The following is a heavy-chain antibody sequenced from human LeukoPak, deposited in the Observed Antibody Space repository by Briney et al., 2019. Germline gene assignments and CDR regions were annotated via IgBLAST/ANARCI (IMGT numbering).Heavy chain of an antibody. Sequence: ASVKVSCKASGYTFTSYGISLVRQAPGQGLEWMGWISAYNGNTNYAQKLQGRVTMTEDTSTDTAYMELSSLRSEDTAVYYCGTDCGGDCYPRAECFQHWGQGTLVTVSS. CDR3: GTDCGGDCYPRAECFQH. CDR1: GYTFTSYG. V-gene: IGHV1-18*01. J-gene: IGHJ1*01. D-gene: IGHD2-21*02. CDR2: ISAYNGNT.